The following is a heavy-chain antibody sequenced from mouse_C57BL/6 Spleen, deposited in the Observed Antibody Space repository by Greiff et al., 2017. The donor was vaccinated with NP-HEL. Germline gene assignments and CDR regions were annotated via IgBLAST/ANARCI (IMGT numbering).Heavy chain of an antibody. CDR2: INPSTGGT. D-gene: IGHD1-1*01. Sequence: VQLQQSGPELVKPGASVKISCKASGYSFTGYYMNWVKQSPEKSLEWIGEINPSTGGTTYNQKFKAKATLTVDKSSSTAYMQLKSLTSEDSAVYYCARRSYYGSSPHWYFDVWGTGTTVTVSS. V-gene: IGHV1-42*01. J-gene: IGHJ1*03. CDR3: ARRSYYGSSPHWYFDV. CDR1: GYSFTGYY.